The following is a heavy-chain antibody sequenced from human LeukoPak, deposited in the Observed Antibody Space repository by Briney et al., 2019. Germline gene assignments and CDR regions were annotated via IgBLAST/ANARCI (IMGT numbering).Heavy chain of an antibody. CDR2: ISSSGSTI. CDR1: GFTFSNYG. J-gene: IGHJ4*02. V-gene: IGHV3-48*01. CDR3: AKTPPLRDSSG. D-gene: IGHD6-19*01. Sequence: GGSLRLSCAASGFTFSNYGMNWVRQAPGKGLEWVSYISSSGSTIYYADSVKGRFTISRDNSKNTLYLQMNSLRAEDTAVYYCAKTPPLRDSSGWGQGTLVTVSS.